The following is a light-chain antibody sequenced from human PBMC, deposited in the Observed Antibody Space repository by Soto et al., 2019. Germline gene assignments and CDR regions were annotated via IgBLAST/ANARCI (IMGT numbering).Light chain of an antibody. Sequence: QSVLTQPPSVSAAPGQTVTISCSGSSSNIGSDFVSWYQQLPRTAPQLLTYENNKRPSGIPDRFSGSTSATSATLGITGLQTGDEADYYCAAWDTSLSGGVFGGGTKLTVL. CDR1: SSNIGSDF. J-gene: IGLJ3*02. CDR2: ENN. CDR3: AAWDTSLSGGV. V-gene: IGLV1-51*02.